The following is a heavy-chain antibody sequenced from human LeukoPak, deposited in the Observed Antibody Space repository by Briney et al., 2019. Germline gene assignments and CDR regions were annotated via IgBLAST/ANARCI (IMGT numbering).Heavy chain of an antibody. V-gene: IGHV3-48*03. Sequence: GGSLRLSCAASGLTFSSDEMNWVRQAPGKGLQWVSYISSSGSTIYYADSVKGRFTISRDNAKNSLYLQMNSLRAEDTAVYYCARGGDIVVVPAAMQGAYNWFDPWGQGTLVTVSS. D-gene: IGHD2-2*01. CDR2: ISSSGSTI. CDR3: ARGGDIVVVPAAMQGAYNWFDP. J-gene: IGHJ5*02. CDR1: GLTFSSDE.